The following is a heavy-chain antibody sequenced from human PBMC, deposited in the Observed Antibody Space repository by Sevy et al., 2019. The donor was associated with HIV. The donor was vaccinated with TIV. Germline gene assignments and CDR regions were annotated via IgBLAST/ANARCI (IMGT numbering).Heavy chain of an antibody. V-gene: IGHV3-53*01. CDR2: VYSGGTT. D-gene: IGHD3-10*01. J-gene: IGHJ5*02. CDR3: ARHISFGELGSWFDP. CDR1: GFTVNSDY. Sequence: GGSLSLSCAASGFTVNSDYMSWVRQAPGKGLEWVSVVYSGGTTYYADSVKGRFTISRDNSKNILYLQMNSLRAEDTPVYYCARHISFGELGSWFDPWGQGTLVTVSS.